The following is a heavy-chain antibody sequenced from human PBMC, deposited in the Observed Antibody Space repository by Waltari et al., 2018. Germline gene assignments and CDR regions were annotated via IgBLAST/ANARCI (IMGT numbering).Heavy chain of an antibody. J-gene: IGHJ4*02. CDR3: ARQGGYCSGGSCYYYFDY. V-gene: IGHV1-46*01. CDR2: ISPSGGRT. CDR1: GYTFTSYY. D-gene: IGHD2-15*01. Sequence: QVQLVQSGAEVKKPGASVKVSCKASGYTFTSYYMHWVRQAPGQGLEWMGRISPSGGRTSYAQKFQGRVTMTRDTSTSTVYMELSSLRSEDTAVYYCARQGGYCSGGSCYYYFDYWGQGTLVTVSS.